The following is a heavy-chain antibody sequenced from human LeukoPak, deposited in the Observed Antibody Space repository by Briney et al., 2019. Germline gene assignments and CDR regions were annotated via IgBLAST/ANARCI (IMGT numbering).Heavy chain of an antibody. D-gene: IGHD5-12*01. V-gene: IGHV4-34*01. CDR1: GGSFSGYY. CDR2: INHSGST. CDR3: ARGLRRWLRDPFDY. Sequence: SETLSLTCAVYGGSFSGYYWSWIRQPPGKGLEWIEEINHSGSTNYNPSLKSRVTISVDTSKNQFSLKLSSVTAADTAVYYCARGLRRWLRDPFDYWGQGTLVTVSS. J-gene: IGHJ4*02.